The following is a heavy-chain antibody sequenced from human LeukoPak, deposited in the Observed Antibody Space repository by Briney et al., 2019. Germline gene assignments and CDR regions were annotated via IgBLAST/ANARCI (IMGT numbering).Heavy chain of an antibody. CDR1: GYSFTSYW. V-gene: IGHV5-51*01. D-gene: IGHD6-13*01. CDR3: ASPSYSSSWSGLLLGAFDI. CDR2: IYPGDSDT. J-gene: IGHJ3*02. Sequence: GESLKISCKGSGYSFTSYWIGWVRQMPGKGLEWMGIIYPGDSDTRYSPSFQGQVTISADKSISTAYLQWSSLKASDTAMYYCASPSYSSSWSGLLLGAFDIWGQGTMVTVSS.